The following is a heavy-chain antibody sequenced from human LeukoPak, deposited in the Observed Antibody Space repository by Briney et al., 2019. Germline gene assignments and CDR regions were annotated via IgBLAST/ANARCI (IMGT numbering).Heavy chain of an antibody. CDR3: ARDTRYSPDY. D-gene: IGHD1-1*01. Sequence: GGSLRLSCAASGFTFSGYWMHWVRQAPGKGLVWVSRIDSDGSTTNYADSVKGRFTISRDNAKNTLYLQMNSLRVEDTAVYYCARDTRYSPDYWGQGTLVTVSS. CDR2: IDSDGSTT. V-gene: IGHV3-74*01. J-gene: IGHJ4*02. CDR1: GFTFSGYW.